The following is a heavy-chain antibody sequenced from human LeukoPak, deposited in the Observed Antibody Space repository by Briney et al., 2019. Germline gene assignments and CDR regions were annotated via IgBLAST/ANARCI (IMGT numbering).Heavy chain of an antibody. CDR3: ARAPSEIGGYYPEYFRH. V-gene: IGHV3-74*03. Sequence: GGSLRLSCAASGFTFSTYWMHWVRQDPGKGLVWVSRINTDETRTAYADSVKGRFTITRDNAKNTVYLQMTSLRAEDTGVYYCARAPSEIGGYYPEYFRHWGQGTLVIVSS. D-gene: IGHD3-22*01. CDR1: GFTFSTYW. CDR2: INTDETRT. J-gene: IGHJ1*01.